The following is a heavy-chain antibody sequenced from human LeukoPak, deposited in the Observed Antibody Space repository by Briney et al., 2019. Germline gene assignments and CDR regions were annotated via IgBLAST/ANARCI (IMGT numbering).Heavy chain of an antibody. Sequence: SETLSLTCTVSGGSINSGGYYWSWIRQHPGKGLEWIGYIYYSGSTYYNPSLKSRVTISVDTSKNQFSLKLSSVTAADTAVYYCARGLITIFGVVKFDYWGQGTLVTVSS. V-gene: IGHV4-31*03. CDR3: ARGLITIFGVVKFDY. CDR1: GGSINSGGYY. D-gene: IGHD3-3*01. CDR2: IYYSGST. J-gene: IGHJ4*02.